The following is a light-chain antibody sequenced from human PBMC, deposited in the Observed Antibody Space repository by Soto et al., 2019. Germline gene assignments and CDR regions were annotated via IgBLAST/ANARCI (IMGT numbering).Light chain of an antibody. CDR2: VAS. V-gene: IGKV1-39*01. Sequence: DIQMTQSPPSLSASVGDRVTITCRASQSIGVFLNWYQVRPGRAQKLLIHVASSLQPGAPSRFSGSGSGTDFTLTISSLQTEDFATYFWHQTYANPWTFGQGPKVEIK. CDR3: HQTYANPWT. CDR1: QSIGVF. J-gene: IGKJ1*01.